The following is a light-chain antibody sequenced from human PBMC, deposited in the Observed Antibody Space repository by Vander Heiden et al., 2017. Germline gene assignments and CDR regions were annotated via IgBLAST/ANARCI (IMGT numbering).Light chain of an antibody. V-gene: IGKV3-15*01. J-gene: IGKJ2*01. CDR1: QSISSE. CDR2: AAS. CDR3: QQYNNWPMYT. Sequence: EIVMTQSPATLSVSPGERATLSCRASQSISSELAGYQQKPGQAPRRLIYAASTRATGIPARFSGSGSGTEFTLTISSLQSEDFAVYYCQQYNNWPMYTFGQGTKLEIK.